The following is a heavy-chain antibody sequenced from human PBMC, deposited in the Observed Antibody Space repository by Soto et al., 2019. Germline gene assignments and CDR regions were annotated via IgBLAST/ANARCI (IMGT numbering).Heavy chain of an antibody. CDR3: AIFYYDILTGRHYGMDV. D-gene: IGHD3-9*01. Sequence: PGESLKISCKGSGHSFTSYWISWVRQMPGKGLEWMGRIDPSDSYTNYSPSFQGHVTISADKSISTAYLQWSSLKASDTAMYYWAIFYYDILTGRHYGMDVWGQGTTVTVSS. V-gene: IGHV5-10-1*01. CDR2: IDPSDSYT. CDR1: GHSFTSYW. J-gene: IGHJ6*02.